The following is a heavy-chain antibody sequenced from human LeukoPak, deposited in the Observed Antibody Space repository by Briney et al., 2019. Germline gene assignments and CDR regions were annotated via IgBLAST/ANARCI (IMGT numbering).Heavy chain of an antibody. J-gene: IGHJ4*02. D-gene: IGHD3-10*01. CDR3: ARDHYFKIDY. CDR1: GFTFSTYA. CDR2: ISGSGGST. Sequence: GGSLRLSCAASGFTFSTYAMSWVRQAPGKGLEWVSAISGSGGSTYYADSVKGRFTISRDNSKSTLYLQMNSLRAEDTAIYYCARDHYFKIDYWGQGTLVTVS. V-gene: IGHV3-23*01.